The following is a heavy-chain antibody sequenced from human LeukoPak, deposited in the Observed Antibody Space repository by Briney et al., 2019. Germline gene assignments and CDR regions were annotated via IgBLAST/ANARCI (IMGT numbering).Heavy chain of an antibody. CDR1: GYTFTSYG. CDR3: ARDPGVRNWNGPQFDY. V-gene: IGHV1-18*01. D-gene: IGHD1-20*01. J-gene: IGHJ4*02. Sequence: ASVKVSCKASGYTFTSYGISWVRQAPGQGLEWMGRISAYNGNTNYAQKLRGRVTMTTDTSTSTAYMELRSLRSDDTAVYYCARDPGVRNWNGPQFDYWGQGTLVTVSS. CDR2: ISAYNGNT.